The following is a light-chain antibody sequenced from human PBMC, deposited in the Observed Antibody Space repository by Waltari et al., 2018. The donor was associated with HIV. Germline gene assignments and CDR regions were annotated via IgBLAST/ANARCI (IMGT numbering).Light chain of an antibody. CDR3: CSYAGSGDV. V-gene: IGLV2-23*02. CDR1: SSDVGSYNL. CDR2: EVS. Sequence: QSALTQPASVSGSPGQSITISCTGTSSDVGSYNLVSWYHQHPGEAPILMIYEVSKRPSGVSNRFAGSKSGNTASLTISGLQAEDEADYYCCSYAGSGDVFGTGTKVTVL. J-gene: IGLJ1*01.